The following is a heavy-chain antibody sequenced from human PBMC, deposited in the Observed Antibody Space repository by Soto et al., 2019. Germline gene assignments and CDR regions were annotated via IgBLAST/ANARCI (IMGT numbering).Heavy chain of an antibody. J-gene: IGHJ4*02. CDR1: GFTFSVYA. CDR3: ARHRGHLLIPGGYSDC. D-gene: IGHD2-15*01. CDR2: ISTDGNNK. Sequence: QVQLVESGGGVVQPGRSLRLSCAASGFTFSVYAMHWVRQAPGKGLEWVALISTDGNNKYYADSVKGRFTFSRDNSKNTLFLQMDSLRPDDTAVYYCARHRGHLLIPGGYSDCWGQGALVTVSP. V-gene: IGHV3-30-3*01.